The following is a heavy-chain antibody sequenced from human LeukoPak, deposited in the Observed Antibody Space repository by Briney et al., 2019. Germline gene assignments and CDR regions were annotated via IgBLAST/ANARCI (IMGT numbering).Heavy chain of an antibody. J-gene: IGHJ4*02. V-gene: IGHV3-74*01. CDR3: ARDFQAGMTTVTTTHY. D-gene: IGHD4-11*01. CDR1: GFTFSSYW. Sequence: GGSLRLSCVASGFTFSSYWMHWVRQDPRKGLVWVSRINGDGRNINYADSVRGRFTISRDNAKNTLYLQMNTLRVEDTAVYYCARDFQAGMTTVTTTHYWGQGTLVTVSS. CDR2: INGDGRNI.